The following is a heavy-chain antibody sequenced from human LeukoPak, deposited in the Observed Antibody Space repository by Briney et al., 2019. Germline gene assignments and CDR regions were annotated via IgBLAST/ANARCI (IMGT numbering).Heavy chain of an antibody. CDR3: AKDLTYTSQGGSDS. V-gene: IGHV3-30*02. Sequence: GGSLRLSCAASGFSFSGYGMHWVRQAPGKGLQWVTFIRYDGNSESYADSVKGRFIISRDNSKNTLYLQINSLRAEDTALYFCAKDLTYTSQGGSDSWGQGTLVIVSS. J-gene: IGHJ4*02. CDR1: GFSFSGYG. CDR2: IRYDGNSE. D-gene: IGHD3-16*01.